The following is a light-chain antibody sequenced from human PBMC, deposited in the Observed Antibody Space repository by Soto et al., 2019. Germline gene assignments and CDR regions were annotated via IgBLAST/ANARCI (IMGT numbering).Light chain of an antibody. CDR3: MQAASIPIT. V-gene: IGKV2-28*01. CDR2: LAS. CDR1: QSLLQSNGNNH. J-gene: IGKJ5*01. Sequence: DIVLTQSPLSLPVTPGEPASISCRSSQSLLQSNGNNHVDWYLQKPGQSPQLLLYLASNRASGVPDRFSGSGSGTDFSLKISRVEADDVGVYYCMQAASIPITFCQGTRSEIK.